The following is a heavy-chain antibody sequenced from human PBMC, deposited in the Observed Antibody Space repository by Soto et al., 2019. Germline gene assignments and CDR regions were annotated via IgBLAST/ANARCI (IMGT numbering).Heavy chain of an antibody. CDR3: ATYHYYYCMDV. CDR1: GYTFTTYD. D-gene: IGHD2-21*01. V-gene: IGHV1-8*01. J-gene: IGHJ6*02. Sequence: QVQLVQSGAEVRKPGASVKVSCKASGYTFTTYDINWVRQATGQGLEWMGWMNPNSGNTVYAQKFQGRVTMTRNTSSHTAYMQRTSLRSDDTAVYFFATYHYYYCMDVWGQGTTVTVSS. CDR2: MNPNSGNT.